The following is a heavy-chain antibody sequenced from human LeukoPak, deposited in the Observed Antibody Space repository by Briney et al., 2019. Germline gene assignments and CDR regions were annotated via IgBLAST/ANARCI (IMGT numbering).Heavy chain of an antibody. D-gene: IGHD3-10*01. J-gene: IGHJ6*02. V-gene: IGHV3-23*01. CDR1: RFTFSTYA. CDR2: ISGSDGST. CDR3: VKYGADV. Sequence: GGSLRLSCAASRFTFSTYAMSWVRKPPGKGLEWVSAISGSDGSTYYADSVKGRFTISRDNSKNTLYLQMNSLRAEDTAVYYCVKYGADVWGQGTTVTVSS.